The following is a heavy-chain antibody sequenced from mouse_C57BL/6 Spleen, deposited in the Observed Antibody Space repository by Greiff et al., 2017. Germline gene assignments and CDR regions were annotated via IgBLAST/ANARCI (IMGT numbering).Heavy chain of an antibody. CDR1: GYTFTDYN. CDR3: ARDYGYSAWFAY. CDR2: INPNNGGT. V-gene: IGHV1-22*01. Sequence: EVQVVESGPELVKPGASVKMSCKASGYTFTDYNMHWVKQSHGKSLEWIGYINPNNGGTSYNQKFKGKATLTVNKSSSTAYMELRSLTSEDSAVYYCARDYGYSAWFAYWGQGTLVTVSA. D-gene: IGHD2-2*01. J-gene: IGHJ3*01.